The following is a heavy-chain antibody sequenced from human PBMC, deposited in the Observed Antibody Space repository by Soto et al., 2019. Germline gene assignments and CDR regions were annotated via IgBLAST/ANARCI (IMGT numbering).Heavy chain of an antibody. CDR2: IYPGDSDT. D-gene: IGHD1-7*01. J-gene: IGHJ6*03. Sequence: GESLKISCKGSGYSFTSYWIGWVRQMPGKGLEWMGIIYPGDSDTRYSPSFQGQVTISAGKSISTAYLQWSSLKASDTAMYYCARHVEGEVWNYVSPYYYYMDVSGKATTVTVSS. V-gene: IGHV5-51*01. CDR1: GYSFTSYW. CDR3: ARHVEGEVWNYVSPYYYYMDV.